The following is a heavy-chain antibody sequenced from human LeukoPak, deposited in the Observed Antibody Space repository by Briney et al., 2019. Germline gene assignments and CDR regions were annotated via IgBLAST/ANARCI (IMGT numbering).Heavy chain of an antibody. CDR3: AGGSGWLIDD. CDR1: GVTFSSYW. D-gene: IGHD6-19*01. CDR2: IEQDGSEK. J-gene: IGHJ4*02. Sequence: VGSLRPSCAASGVTFSSYWMSCVREAPGRGLWWVANIEQDGSEKNYVDSVKGRFTISRDNTENALYLQMHNLRPEDTAVYYCAGGSGWLIDDCGQGTLVTVSS. V-gene: IGHV3-7*01.